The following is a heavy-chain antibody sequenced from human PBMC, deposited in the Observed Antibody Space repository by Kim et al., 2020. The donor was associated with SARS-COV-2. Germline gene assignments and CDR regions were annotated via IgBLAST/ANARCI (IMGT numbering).Heavy chain of an antibody. J-gene: IGHJ3*02. V-gene: IGHV3-15*01. CDR3: WGMAEYSITPGRNYGALDI. Sequence: GGSLRLSCAASGFTFRSVWMSWVRQAPGKGLEWVGRIKSKSDGETIDYAAPVKGRFTIERDDLKSTLYLQMNSLKTEDTSVYYCWGMAEYSITPGRNYGALDISGQGKMDTVSS. CDR2: IKSKSDGETI. D-gene: IGHD6-6*01. CDR1: GFTFRSVW.